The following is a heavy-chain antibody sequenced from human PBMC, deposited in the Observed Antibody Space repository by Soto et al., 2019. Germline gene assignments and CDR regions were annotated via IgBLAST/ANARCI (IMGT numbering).Heavy chain of an antibody. CDR3: ARDSPDSSGWYAYLDN. J-gene: IGHJ4*02. D-gene: IGHD6-19*01. CDR1: GFTFSRYG. V-gene: IGHV3-33*01. CDR2: TWHDGRNK. Sequence: QVQLVESGGGVVQPGTSLRLSCAASGFTFSRYGMHWVRQAPGKGLEWVAVTWHDGRNKFYAESVKGRFTISRDNSKSTLYLEVNNLRAEDTAVYYCARDSPDSSGWYAYLDNWGQGTLVTVSS.